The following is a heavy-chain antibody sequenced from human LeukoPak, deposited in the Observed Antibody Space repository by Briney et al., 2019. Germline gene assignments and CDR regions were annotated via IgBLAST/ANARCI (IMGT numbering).Heavy chain of an antibody. CDR1: GGSISSSSYY. CDR3: ARQGPLTTAVTTRTNPFDY. D-gene: IGHD4-11*01. CDR2: IYYSGST. V-gene: IGHV4-39*01. Sequence: SETLSLTCTVSGGSISSSSYYWGWIRQPPGKGLEWIGSIYYSGSTYYNPSLKSRVTISVDTSKNQFSLKLSSVTAADTAVYYCARQGPLTTAVTTRTNPFDYWGQGTLVTVSS. J-gene: IGHJ4*02.